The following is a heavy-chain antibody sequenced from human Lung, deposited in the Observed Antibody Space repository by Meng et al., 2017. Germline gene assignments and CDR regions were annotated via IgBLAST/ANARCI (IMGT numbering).Heavy chain of an antibody. V-gene: IGHV4-61*02. CDR2: IYTSGST. CDR3: ARVSYGGPMNY. Sequence: QVQLTESGPGLVKPSQTLSLPSPALGGSISSGSYYWSWIRQPAGKGLEWIGRIYTSGSTNYNPSLKSRVTISVDTSKNQFSLKLSSVTAADTAVYYCARVSYGGPMNYWGQGTLVTVSS. J-gene: IGHJ4*02. D-gene: IGHD4-23*01. CDR1: GGSISSGSYY.